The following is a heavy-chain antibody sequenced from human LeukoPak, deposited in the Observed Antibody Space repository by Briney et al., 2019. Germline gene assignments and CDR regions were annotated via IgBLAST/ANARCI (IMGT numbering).Heavy chain of an antibody. V-gene: IGHV3-30*18. CDR1: GFTFSTYW. Sequence: GGSLRLSCAASGFTFSTYWMHWVRQAPGKGLEWVAVISYDGSNKYYADSVKGRFTISRDNSKNTLYLQMNSLRAEDTAVYYCAKCPYYDILTGYYVDYWGQGTLVTVSS. D-gene: IGHD3-9*01. CDR2: ISYDGSNK. CDR3: AKCPYYDILTGYYVDY. J-gene: IGHJ4*02.